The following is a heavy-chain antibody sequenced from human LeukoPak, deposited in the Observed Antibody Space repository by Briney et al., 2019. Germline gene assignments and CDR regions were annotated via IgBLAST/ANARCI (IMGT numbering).Heavy chain of an antibody. CDR1: GFTFSGYW. J-gene: IGHJ4*02. D-gene: IGHD2-2*01. CDR3: WVPATAGEDDY. V-gene: IGHV3-74*01. Sequence: PGGSLRLSCAASGFTFSGYWMHWVRQAPGKGLVWISRINSDGSTTNYADSVNGRFTISRDNAMNTLYLQMSSLTAEDTAVYYCWVPATAGEDDYWGQGTLVTVSS. CDR2: INSDGSTT.